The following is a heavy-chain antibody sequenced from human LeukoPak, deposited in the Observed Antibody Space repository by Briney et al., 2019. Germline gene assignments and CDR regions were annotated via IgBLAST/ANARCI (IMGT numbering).Heavy chain of an antibody. CDR3: ARESYSGYDRPFDY. J-gene: IGHJ4*02. CDR2: INPNSGGT. CDR1: GYTFTSYG. V-gene: IGHV1-2*02. D-gene: IGHD5-12*01. Sequence: ASVKVSCKASGYTFTSYGISWVRQAPGQGLEWMGWINPNSGGTNYAQKFQGRVTMTRDTSISTAYMELSRLRSDDTAVYYCARESYSGYDRPFDYWGQGTLVTVSS.